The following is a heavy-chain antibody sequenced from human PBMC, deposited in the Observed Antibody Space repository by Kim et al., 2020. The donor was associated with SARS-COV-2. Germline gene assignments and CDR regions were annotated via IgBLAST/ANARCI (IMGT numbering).Heavy chain of an antibody. V-gene: IGHV6-1*01. Sequence: SQTLSLTCAISGDSVSSNSAAWNWIRQSPSRGLEWLGRTYYRSKWYNDYAISVKSRISINPDTSKNQCSLHLNSVTPEDTAVYYCARVLAADGTFDYWGQGTLVTVSS. CDR3: ARVLAADGTFDY. D-gene: IGHD6-13*01. CDR1: GDSVSSNSAA. J-gene: IGHJ4*02. CDR2: TYYRSKWYN.